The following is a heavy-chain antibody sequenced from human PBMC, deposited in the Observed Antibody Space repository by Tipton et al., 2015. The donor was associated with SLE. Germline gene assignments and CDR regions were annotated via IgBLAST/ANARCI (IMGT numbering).Heavy chain of an antibody. V-gene: IGHV4-34*01. D-gene: IGHD1-26*01. CDR1: GGSFSLYY. Sequence: TLSLTCAFYGGSFSLYYWTWIRQPPGRGLEWIGEINHSGSTNYNPSLKSRVTISVDTSKNQFSLKLSSVTAADTAVYYCARGGAVYYYYYMDVWGKGTTVIVSS. CDR2: INHSGST. CDR3: ARGGAVYYYYYMDV. J-gene: IGHJ6*03.